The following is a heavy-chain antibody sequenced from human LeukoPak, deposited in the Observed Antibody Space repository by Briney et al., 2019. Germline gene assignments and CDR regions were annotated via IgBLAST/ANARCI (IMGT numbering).Heavy chain of an antibody. CDR1: GFTFSSYS. Sequence: GGSLRLSCAASGFTFSSYSMNWVRQAPGKGLEWVSSISSSSSYIYYADSVKGRFTISRDNAKNSLYLQMNSLRAEDTAVYYCARGAYCGGDCYYMDVWGQGTTVTVSS. J-gene: IGHJ6*02. V-gene: IGHV3-21*01. CDR3: ARGAYCGGDCYYMDV. CDR2: ISSSSSYI. D-gene: IGHD2-21*01.